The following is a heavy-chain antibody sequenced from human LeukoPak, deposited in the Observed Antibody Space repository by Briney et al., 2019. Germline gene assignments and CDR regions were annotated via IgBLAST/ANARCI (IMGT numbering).Heavy chain of an antibody. CDR3: ARVGGSSSWYYWFDP. CDR2: INPSGGST. Sequence: GASVKASCKASGYTFTSYYMHWVRQAPGQGLEWMGIINPSGGSTSYAQKFQGRVTMTRDTSTSTAYMELSSLRSEDTAVYYCARVGGSSSWYYWFDPWGQGTLVTVSS. J-gene: IGHJ5*02. CDR1: GYTFTSYY. V-gene: IGHV1-46*01. D-gene: IGHD6-13*01.